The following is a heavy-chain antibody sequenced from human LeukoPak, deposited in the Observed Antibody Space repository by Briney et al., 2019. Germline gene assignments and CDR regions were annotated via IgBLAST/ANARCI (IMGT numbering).Heavy chain of an antibody. D-gene: IGHD2-21*02. CDR2: ISSNGGST. CDR1: GFTFSSYA. J-gene: IGHJ4*02. CDR3: ARDVTPNGAFDY. V-gene: IGHV3-64*01. Sequence: PGGSLRLSCAASGFTFSSYAMHWVRRAPGKGLEYVSAISSNGGSTYYANSVKGRFTISRDNSKNTLYRQMGSLRAEDMAVYYCARDVTPNGAFDYWGQGTLVTVSS.